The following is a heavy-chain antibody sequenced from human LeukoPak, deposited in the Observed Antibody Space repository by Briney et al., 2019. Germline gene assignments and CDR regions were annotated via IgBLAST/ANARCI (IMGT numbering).Heavy chain of an antibody. J-gene: IGHJ5*02. V-gene: IGHV3-74*01. D-gene: IGHD6-13*01. CDR1: GYSISSNNW. Sequence: SSETLSLTCAVSGYSISSNNWWAWIRQPPGKGLVWVSRINSDGSSTSYADSVKGRFTISRDNAKNTLYLQMNSLRAEDTAVYYCATEYSSSWYNWFDPWGQGTLVTVSS. CDR3: ATEYSSSWYNWFDP. CDR2: INSDGSST.